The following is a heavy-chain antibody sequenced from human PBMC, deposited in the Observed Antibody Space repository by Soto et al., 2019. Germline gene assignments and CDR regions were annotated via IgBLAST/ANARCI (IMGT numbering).Heavy chain of an antibody. Sequence: VGSLRLSCAVSGLTFSSYSMNWVRQAPGKGLEWVSYISSSSSTIYYADSVKGRFTISRDNAKNSLYLQMNSLRAEDTAVYYCARGGDTAMVIMYYYYMDVWGKGTTVTVSS. CDR3: ARGGDTAMVIMYYYYMDV. D-gene: IGHD5-18*01. CDR2: ISSSSSTI. V-gene: IGHV3-48*01. J-gene: IGHJ6*03. CDR1: GLTFSSYS.